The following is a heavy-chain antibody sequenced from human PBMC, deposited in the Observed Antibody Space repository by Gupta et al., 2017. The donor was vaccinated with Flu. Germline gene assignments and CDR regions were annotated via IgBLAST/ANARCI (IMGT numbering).Heavy chain of an antibody. J-gene: IGHJ6*02. Sequence: EVQLVESGGGLVKPGGSLRLSCAASGFTFSSYSMHWVRQAPGKGLEWVSSISSSSSYIYYADSVKGRFTISRDNAKNSLYLQMNSLRAEDTAVYYCARDMVTTRRIETLKRHAYYYYYGMDVWGQGTTVTVSS. CDR2: ISSSSSYI. CDR1: GFTFSSYS. V-gene: IGHV3-21*01. CDR3: ARDMVTTRRIETLKRHAYYYYYGMDV. D-gene: IGHD4-11*01.